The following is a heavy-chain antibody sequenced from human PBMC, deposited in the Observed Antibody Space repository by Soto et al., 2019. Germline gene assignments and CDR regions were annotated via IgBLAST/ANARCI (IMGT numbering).Heavy chain of an antibody. CDR3: ARHSIARRKNNWFDP. Sequence: SETLSLTCTVSGDSIISSDFYWGWVRQPPGKGLEWIGSIFYLGSSYYNPSLKSRVTMSVDTSKNQFSLRLRSVTAADTALYFCARHSIARRKNNWFDPWGQGIMVTVSS. CDR1: GDSIISSDFY. J-gene: IGHJ5*02. CDR2: IFYLGSS. D-gene: IGHD6-13*01. V-gene: IGHV4-39*01.